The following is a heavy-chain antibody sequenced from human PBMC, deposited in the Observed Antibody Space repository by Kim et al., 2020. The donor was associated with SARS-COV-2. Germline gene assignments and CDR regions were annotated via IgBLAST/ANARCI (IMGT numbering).Heavy chain of an antibody. V-gene: IGHV5-10-1*01. CDR1: GYSFTSYW. D-gene: IGHD6-13*01. Sequence: GESLKISCKGSGYSFTSYWISWVRQMPGKGLEWMGRIDPSDSYTNYSPSFQGHVTISADKSISTAYLQWSSLKASDTAMYYCARQRFRWQQLVGGMVGFDPWGQGTLVTVSS. CDR3: ARQRFRWQQLVGGMVGFDP. CDR2: IDPSDSYT. J-gene: IGHJ5*02.